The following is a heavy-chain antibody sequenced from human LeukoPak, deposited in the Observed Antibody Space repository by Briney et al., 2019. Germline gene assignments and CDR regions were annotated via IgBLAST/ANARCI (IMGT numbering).Heavy chain of an antibody. J-gene: IGHJ4*02. CDR1: GFTFSSYS. D-gene: IGHD4-23*01. Sequence: GGPLRLSCAASGFTFSSYSMNWVRQAPGKGLEWVSSISSSSSYIYYADSVKGRFTISRDNAKNSLYLQMNSLRAEDTAVYYCARVVFAYGGNSKRGYFDYWGQGTLVTVSS. CDR2: ISSSSSYI. V-gene: IGHV3-21*01. CDR3: ARVVFAYGGNSKRGYFDY.